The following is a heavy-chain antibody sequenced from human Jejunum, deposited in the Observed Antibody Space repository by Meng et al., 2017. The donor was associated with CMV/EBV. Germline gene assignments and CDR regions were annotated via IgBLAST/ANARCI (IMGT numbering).Heavy chain of an antibody. Sequence: EVQLLESAGGLVQPGGSLRLSCAVSGFTFSDYAMSWVRQAPGKGLEWVSGIDHGGNKTYYADSVKGRFTISRDNAKSSLYLEINSLRAEDTAVYYCARGNYGFDYWGQGTLVTVSS. V-gene: IGHV3-23*01. CDR2: IDHGGNKT. D-gene: IGHD4-17*01. CDR1: GFTFSDYA. J-gene: IGHJ4*02. CDR3: ARGNYGFDY.